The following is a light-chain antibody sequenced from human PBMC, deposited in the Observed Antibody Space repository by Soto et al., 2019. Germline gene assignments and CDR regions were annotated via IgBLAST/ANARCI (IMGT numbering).Light chain of an antibody. CDR2: GAS. Sequence: EIVMTQSPATLSMSPGERATLSCRASQSISSNLGWYQQKPGQAPRLLIYGASTRATGIPARFSGSGSGTDFTLTISSLQSEDFAIYYCQQYNNWPPLYTFGQGTKLENK. V-gene: IGKV3-15*01. CDR1: QSISSN. J-gene: IGKJ2*01. CDR3: QQYNNWPPLYT.